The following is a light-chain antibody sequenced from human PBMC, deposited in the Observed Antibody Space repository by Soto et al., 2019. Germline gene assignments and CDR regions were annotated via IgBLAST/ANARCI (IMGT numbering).Light chain of an antibody. Sequence: QSLLTQPASVSGTPGQSITISCTGSNSDVGIYDFVSWYQHHPGRAPKLIVSEVSHRPSGVSNRFSGSKSGNTASLTISGLQSEDEADYYCISYTSDDVRYDFGTGTKVTVL. V-gene: IGLV2-14*01. CDR2: EVS. J-gene: IGLJ1*01. CDR3: ISYTSDDVRYD. CDR1: NSDVGIYDF.